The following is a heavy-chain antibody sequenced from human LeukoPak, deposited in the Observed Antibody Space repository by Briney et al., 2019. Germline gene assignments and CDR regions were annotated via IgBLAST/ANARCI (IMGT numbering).Heavy chain of an antibody. CDR2: ISSSSSYI. J-gene: IGHJ4*02. V-gene: IGHV3-21*01. Sequence: PGGCLRLSCAASGFTFSSYSMNWVRQAPGKGLEWVSSISSSSSYIYYADSVNGRFTISRDNAKSSLYLQMNSLRAEDTAVYYCARDTGVGYSYGYDYWGQGTLVTVSS. CDR3: ARDTGVGYSYGYDY. D-gene: IGHD5-18*01. CDR1: GFTFSSYS.